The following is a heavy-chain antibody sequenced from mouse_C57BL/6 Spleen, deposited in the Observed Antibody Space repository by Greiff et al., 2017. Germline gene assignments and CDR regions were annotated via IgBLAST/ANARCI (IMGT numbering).Heavy chain of an antibody. V-gene: IGHV2-6-1*01. D-gene: IGHD1-1*01. Sequence: VKLVESGPSLVAPSQSLSITCTVSGFSLTSYGVHWVRQPPGKGLEWLVVIWSDGSTTYNSALKSRLSISKDNSKSQVFLKMNSLQTDDTAMYYCARQNYGSSFYYAMDYWGQGTSVTVSS. CDR1: GFSLTSYG. CDR3: ARQNYGSSFYYAMDY. CDR2: IWSDGST. J-gene: IGHJ4*01.